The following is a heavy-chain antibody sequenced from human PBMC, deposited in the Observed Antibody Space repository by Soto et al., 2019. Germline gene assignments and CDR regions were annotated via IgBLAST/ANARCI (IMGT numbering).Heavy chain of an antibody. CDR1: GGSISRGGYS. Sequence: QLQLPESGSGLVKPSQTLSLTCAVSGGSISRGGYSWSWIRQPPGKGLEWIGYIYHSGSTYYNPSLKRRVTISVDRSKNQFSLKLSSVTAADTAVYYCARAPDRWGQGTLVTVSS. J-gene: IGHJ5*02. CDR3: ARAPDR. CDR2: IYHSGST. V-gene: IGHV4-30-2*01.